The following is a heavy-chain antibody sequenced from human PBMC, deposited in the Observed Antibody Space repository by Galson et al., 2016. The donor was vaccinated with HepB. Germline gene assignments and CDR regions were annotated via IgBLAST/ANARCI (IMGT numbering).Heavy chain of an antibody. J-gene: IGHJ4*02. D-gene: IGHD2-2*01. CDR1: RFTFGDYV. Sequence: SLRLSCATSRFTFGDYVMSWFRQAPGRGLEWVGFIRTKASGGTTEYAASVKGRFTISRDDSKRIAYLQMNSLKTEDTAVYFCVRVGQRYSSTWDFGYWGQGTLVTVSS. CDR3: VRVGQRYSSTWDFGY. V-gene: IGHV3-49*03. CDR2: IRTKASGGTT.